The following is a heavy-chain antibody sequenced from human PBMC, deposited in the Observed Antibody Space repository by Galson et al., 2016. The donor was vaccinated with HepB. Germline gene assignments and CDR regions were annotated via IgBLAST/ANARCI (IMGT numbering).Heavy chain of an antibody. CDR2: ISGSGGRT. CDR3: ATKPSYYDFLTGYYMGGYFDY. CDR1: GFTFSTYA. D-gene: IGHD3-9*01. Sequence: SLRLSCAGSGFTFSTYAVNWVRQAPGKGLEWVSGISGSGGRTYYADSVKGRFTISRDNSKNTLYLQMKSLRAEDTAVYYCATKPSYYDFLTGYYMGGYFDYWGQGTLVTVSS. J-gene: IGHJ4*02. V-gene: IGHV3-23*01.